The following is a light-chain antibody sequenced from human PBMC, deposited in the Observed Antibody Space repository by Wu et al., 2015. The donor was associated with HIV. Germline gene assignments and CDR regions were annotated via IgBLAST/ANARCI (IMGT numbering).Light chain of an antibody. Sequence: AIRMTQSPSSLSASTGDRVTITCRASQGISSYLAWYQQKPGKAPKLLIYAASTLQSGVPSRFSGSGSGTDFTLTISCLQFEDFATYYCQQYYSYLALTFGGGTKVEIK. CDR1: QGISSY. CDR3: QQYYSYLALT. J-gene: IGKJ4*01. V-gene: IGKV1-8*01. CDR2: AAS.